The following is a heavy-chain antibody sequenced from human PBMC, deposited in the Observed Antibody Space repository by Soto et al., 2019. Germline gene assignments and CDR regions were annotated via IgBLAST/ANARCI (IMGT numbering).Heavy chain of an antibody. Sequence: QVQLVQSGAEVKKPGSSVKVSCKASGGTFSSYAISWVRQAPGQGLEWMGGSIPIFGTADYAQKFQGRVTITADESTSKAYMELSSMRSEDTAVYYCARGQTGGRWGYYFDYWGQGTLVTVSS. J-gene: IGHJ4*02. D-gene: IGHD3-16*01. V-gene: IGHV1-69*12. CDR3: ARGQTGGRWGYYFDY. CDR1: GGTFSSYA. CDR2: SIPIFGTA.